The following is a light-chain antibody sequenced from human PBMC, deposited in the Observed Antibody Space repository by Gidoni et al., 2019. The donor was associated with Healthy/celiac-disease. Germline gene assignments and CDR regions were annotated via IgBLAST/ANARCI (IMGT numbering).Light chain of an antibody. CDR3: QQYYSTPQT. J-gene: IGKJ1*01. CDR1: QSVLYSSNNQNY. Sequence: DIVMTQSPDSLAVSLGERATINCKSSQSVLYSSNNQNYLAWYQQKPGQPPKLLIYWASTRESGVPDRFSGSGSGTDFTLTISSLQAEDVAVYYCQQYYSTPQTFGQXTKVEIK. CDR2: WAS. V-gene: IGKV4-1*01.